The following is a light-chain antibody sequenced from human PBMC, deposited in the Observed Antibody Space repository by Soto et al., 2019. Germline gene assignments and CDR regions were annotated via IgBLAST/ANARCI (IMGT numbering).Light chain of an antibody. Sequence: QSVLTQPPSASGTPGQRVTISCSGSSFNIGSNTVNWYQQVPGMAPKLLIYGNNQRPSGVPDRFSGSKSGTSASLAISGLQSEDEADYYCAAWDDSLNGYVFGTGTKVT. CDR3: AAWDDSLNGYV. CDR1: SFNIGSNT. J-gene: IGLJ1*01. V-gene: IGLV1-44*01. CDR2: GNN.